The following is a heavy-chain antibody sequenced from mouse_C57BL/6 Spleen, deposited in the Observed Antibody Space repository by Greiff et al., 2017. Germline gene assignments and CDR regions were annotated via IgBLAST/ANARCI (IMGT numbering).Heavy chain of an antibody. CDR1: GYTFTSYW. J-gene: IGHJ4*01. CDR2: IYPGNSDT. D-gene: IGHD1-1*01. CDR3: TRSQYGSYAMDY. Sequence: EVQLQQSGTVLARPGASVKMSCKTSGYTFTSYWMHWVKQRPGQGLEWIGAIYPGNSDTSYNQKFKGKAKLTAVTSASTAYMELSSLTNEDSAVYYCTRSQYGSYAMDYWGQGTSVTVSS. V-gene: IGHV1-5*01.